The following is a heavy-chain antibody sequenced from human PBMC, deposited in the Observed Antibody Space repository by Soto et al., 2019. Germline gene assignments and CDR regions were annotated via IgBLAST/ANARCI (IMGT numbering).Heavy chain of an antibody. V-gene: IGHV1-69*06. CDR1: GCTFSSYA. D-gene: IGHD3-22*01. CDR2: IIPIFGTA. CDR3: ARGEDYDSSVPDY. Sequence: SVKVSCKASGCTFSSYAISCVRQAPGQGLEWMGGIIPIFGTANYAQKFQSRVTITADKSTSTAYMELSSLRSEDTAVYYCARGEDYDSSVPDYWGQGTLVTVSS. J-gene: IGHJ4*02.